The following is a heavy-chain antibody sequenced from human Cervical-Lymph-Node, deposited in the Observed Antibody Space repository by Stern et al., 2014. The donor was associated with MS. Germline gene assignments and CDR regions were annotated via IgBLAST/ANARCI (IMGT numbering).Heavy chain of an antibody. CDR2: IYWDDER. V-gene: IGHV2-5*02. CDR1: GFSLTTSAVG. Sequence: QVTLRESGPTLVKPTQTLTLTCTFSGFSLTTSAVGVGWIRRPPGKALEWLGIIYWDDERRYSPSLKSRLTITKDTSKNQVVLTMTNMDPVDTATYYCVRRRSAWLVGYYFDYWGQGTLLTVSS. D-gene: IGHD3-3*01. J-gene: IGHJ4*02. CDR3: VRRRSAWLVGYYFDY.